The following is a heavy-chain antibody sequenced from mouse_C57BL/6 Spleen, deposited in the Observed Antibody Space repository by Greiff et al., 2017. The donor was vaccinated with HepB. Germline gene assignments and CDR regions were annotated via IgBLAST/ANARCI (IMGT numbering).Heavy chain of an antibody. V-gene: IGHV1-42*01. CDR3: ARGLGFDY. CDR2: INPSTGGT. J-gene: IGHJ2*01. D-gene: IGHD4-1*01. CDR1: GYSFTGYY. Sequence: EVQLVESGPELVKPGASVKISCKASGYSFTGYYMNWVKQSPEKSLEWIGEINPSTGGTTYNQKFKAKATLTVDKSSSTAYMQLKSLTSEDSAVYYCARGLGFDYWGQGTTLTVAS.